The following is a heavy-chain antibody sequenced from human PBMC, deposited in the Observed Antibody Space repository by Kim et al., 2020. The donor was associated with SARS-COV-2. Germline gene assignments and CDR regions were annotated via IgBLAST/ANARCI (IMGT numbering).Heavy chain of an antibody. CDR2: ISGSGGST. CDR1: GFTFSSYA. J-gene: IGHJ6*02. V-gene: IGHV3-23*01. D-gene: IGHD3-10*01. Sequence: GGSLRLSCAASGFTFSSYAMSWVRQAPGKGLEWVSAISGSGGSTYYADSVKGRFTISRDNSKNTLYLQMNSLRAEDTAVYYCAKDSPLVRGVIIAVIVRPRYGMDVWGQGTTVTVSS. CDR3: AKDSPLVRGVIIAVIVRPRYGMDV.